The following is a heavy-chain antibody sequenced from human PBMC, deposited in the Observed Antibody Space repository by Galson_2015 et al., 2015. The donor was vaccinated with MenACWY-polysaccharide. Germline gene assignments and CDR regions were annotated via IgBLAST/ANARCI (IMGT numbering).Heavy chain of an antibody. Sequence: SLRLSCAASGLTFSRHAMHWVRQAPGKGLEWAAVISTDGRDKYHADSVKGRFTISRDNSKNTLYLQMISLRAEDTAVYYCAKDRDVGGADYYFDYWGQGTLVTVSS. CDR1: GLTFSRHA. J-gene: IGHJ4*02. CDR3: AKDRDVGGADYYFDY. D-gene: IGHD1-26*01. CDR2: ISTDGRDK. V-gene: IGHV3-30*04.